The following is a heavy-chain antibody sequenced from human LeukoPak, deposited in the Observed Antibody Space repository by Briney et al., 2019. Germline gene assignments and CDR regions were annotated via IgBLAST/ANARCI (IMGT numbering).Heavy chain of an antibody. CDR3: ANNNCSSSSCYSSD. D-gene: IGHD2-2*01. V-gene: IGHV3-30*18. CDR2: ISYDGSKK. CDR1: GFTFSSYG. J-gene: IGHJ4*02. Sequence: GRSLRLSCAASGFTFSSYGMHWVRQAPGKGLEWVAVISYDGSKKYYADSVKGRFTISRDNSKNTLYLQMNSLRAEDTAVYYCANNNCSSSSCYSSDWGQGSLVTVSS.